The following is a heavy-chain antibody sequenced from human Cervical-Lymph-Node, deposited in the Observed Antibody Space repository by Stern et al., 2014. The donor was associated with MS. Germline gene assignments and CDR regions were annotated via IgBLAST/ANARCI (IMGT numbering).Heavy chain of an antibody. CDR1: GYTFTTYY. D-gene: IGHD4-23*01. CDR2: INPSGGTT. CDR3: ARGDPGLRWSYFDF. J-gene: IGHJ4*02. Sequence: MQLVESGAEMKKPGASVRVSCKASGYTFTTYYIHWVRQAPGQGLEWMGIINPSGGTTNYAQKFQGRVTMTRDTSTSTVYMELSSLRSEDMAVYYCARGDPGLRWSYFDFWGQGTLVTVSS. V-gene: IGHV1-46*03.